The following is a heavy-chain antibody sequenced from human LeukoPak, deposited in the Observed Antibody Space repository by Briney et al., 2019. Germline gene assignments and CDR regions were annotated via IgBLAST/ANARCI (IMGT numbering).Heavy chain of an antibody. CDR3: ARGYAYYGMDV. J-gene: IGHJ6*02. V-gene: IGHV3-48*04. CDR1: GFTFDTYS. Sequence: GGSLRLSCAASGFTFDTYSMNWVRQAPGKGLEWVSYISSSSSSIYYADSVKGRFTISRDNAKSSLYLQINSLRAEDTAVYYCARGYAYYGMDVWGQGTTVTVSS. D-gene: IGHD3-16*01. CDR2: ISSSSSSI.